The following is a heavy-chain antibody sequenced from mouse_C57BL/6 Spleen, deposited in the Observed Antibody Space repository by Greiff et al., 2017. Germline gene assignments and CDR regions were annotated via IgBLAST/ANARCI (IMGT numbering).Heavy chain of an antibody. D-gene: IGHD2-2*01. V-gene: IGHV1-12*01. CDR2: IYPGNGDT. Sequence: QVQLQQSGAELVRPGASVKMSCKASGYTFTSYNMHWVKQTPRQGLEWIGAIYPGNGDTSYNQKFKGKATLTVDKSSSTAYMQLSSRTSEDSAVYFCARGRDYGYDERGFAYWGQGTLVTVSA. CDR1: GYTFTSYN. CDR3: ARGRDYGYDERGFAY. J-gene: IGHJ3*01.